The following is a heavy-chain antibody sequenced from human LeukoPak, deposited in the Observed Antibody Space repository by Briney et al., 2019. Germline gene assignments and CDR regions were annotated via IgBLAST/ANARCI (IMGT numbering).Heavy chain of an antibody. D-gene: IGHD6-13*01. CDR1: GYTFTSYY. CDR3: AREAGRSSWSGHTQYFDY. V-gene: IGHV1-46*01. J-gene: IGHJ4*02. Sequence: ASVKVSRKASGYTFTSYYMHWVRLAPGQGLEWMGIINPSGGSTTYPQKFQGRVTMTRDTSTSTVYMDLSSLRSEDTAVYYCAREAGRSSWSGHTQYFDYWGQGTLVTVSS. CDR2: INPSGGST.